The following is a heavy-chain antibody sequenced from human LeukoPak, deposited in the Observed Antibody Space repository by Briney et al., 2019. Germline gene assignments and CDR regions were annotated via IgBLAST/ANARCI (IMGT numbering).Heavy chain of an antibody. D-gene: IGHD3-9*01. CDR2: IYYSGST. Sequence: SETLSLTCTVSGGSMTTHHWNWIRQPPGKGLEWIGYIYYSGSTNYNPSLKSRVTISVDTSKNQFSLKLSSVTAADTAVYYCAREATANYDILTGYEENFIDYWGQGTLVTVSS. V-gene: IGHV4-59*11. J-gene: IGHJ4*02. CDR1: GGSMTTHH. CDR3: AREATANYDILTGYEENFIDY.